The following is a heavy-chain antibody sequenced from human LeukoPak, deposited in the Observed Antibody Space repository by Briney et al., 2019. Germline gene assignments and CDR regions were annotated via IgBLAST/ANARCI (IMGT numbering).Heavy chain of an antibody. V-gene: IGHV5-51*01. Sequence: GESLKISCKGSGYSFTSYWIGWVRPLPGEGLEWMGIIYPGDSDTRYSPSFQGQVTISADKSISTAYLQWSSLKASDTAMYYRARQHHAFDIWGQGTMVTVSS. CDR1: GYSFTSYW. CDR3: ARQHHAFDI. J-gene: IGHJ3*02. CDR2: IYPGDSDT.